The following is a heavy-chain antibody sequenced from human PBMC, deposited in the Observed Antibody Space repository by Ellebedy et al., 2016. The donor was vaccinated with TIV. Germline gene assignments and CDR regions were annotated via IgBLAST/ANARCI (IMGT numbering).Heavy chain of an antibody. V-gene: IGHV3-30-3*01. Sequence: GESLKISCAASGFTFSSYAMHWVRQAPGKGLEWVAVISYDGSNKCYADSVKGRFTISKDNSKNTLYLQMNSLRAEDTAVYYCARDLNVVVITGGVAYWGQGTLVTVSS. D-gene: IGHD3-22*01. CDR3: ARDLNVVVITGGVAY. J-gene: IGHJ4*02. CDR2: ISYDGSNK. CDR1: GFTFSSYA.